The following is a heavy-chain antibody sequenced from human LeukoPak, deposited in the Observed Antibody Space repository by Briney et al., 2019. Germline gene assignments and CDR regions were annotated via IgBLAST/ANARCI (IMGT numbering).Heavy chain of an antibody. CDR3: ARSVAGTSYYFDY. CDR2: INHSGST. CDR1: GGSFSGYY. D-gene: IGHD6-19*01. Sequence: SETLSLTCAVYGGSFSGYYWSWIRQPPGKGLEWIGEINHSGSTNYSPSLKSRVTISVDTSKNQFSLKLSSVTAADTAVYYCARSVAGTSYYFDYWGQGTLVTVSS. J-gene: IGHJ4*02. V-gene: IGHV4-34*01.